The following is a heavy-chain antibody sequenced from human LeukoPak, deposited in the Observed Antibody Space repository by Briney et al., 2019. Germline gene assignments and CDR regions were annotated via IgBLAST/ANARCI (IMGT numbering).Heavy chain of an antibody. CDR1: GFTFSSYA. D-gene: IGHD2-2*01. CDR3: ASKGLGVVPAAIRGGYYFDY. V-gene: IGHV3-23*01. J-gene: IGHJ4*02. CDR2: ISGSGGST. Sequence: GGSLRLSCAASGFTFSSYAMSWVRQAPGKGLEWVSAISGSGGSTYYADSVKGRFTISRDNSKNSLYLQMNSLRAEDTAVYYCASKGLGVVPAAIRGGYYFDYWGQGTLVTVSS.